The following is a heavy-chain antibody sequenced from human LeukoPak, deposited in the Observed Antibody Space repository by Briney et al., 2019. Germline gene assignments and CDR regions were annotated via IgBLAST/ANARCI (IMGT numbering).Heavy chain of an antibody. J-gene: IGHJ5*02. Sequence: GGSLRLSCAASGFTFSSYSMNWVRHAPGKGLEWVSSISSSSSYIYYADSVKGRFTISRDNAKNSLYLQMNSLRAEDTAVYYCARDILQYYDFWSGYSLNWFDPWGQGTLVTVSS. D-gene: IGHD3-3*01. CDR3: ARDILQYYDFWSGYSLNWFDP. CDR1: GFTFSSYS. V-gene: IGHV3-21*01. CDR2: ISSSSSYI.